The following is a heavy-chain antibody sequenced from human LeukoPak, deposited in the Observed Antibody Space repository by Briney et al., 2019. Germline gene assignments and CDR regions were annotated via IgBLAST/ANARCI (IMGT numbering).Heavy chain of an antibody. J-gene: IGHJ3*02. CDR3: ARDLGSGSYQDAFDI. V-gene: IGHV3-48*04. D-gene: IGHD1-26*01. Sequence: GGSLRLSCAASGFTFSSYSMNWVRQAPGKGLEWVSYISSSSSTIYYADSVKGRFTISRDNAKNSLYLQMNSLRAEDTAVYYCARDLGSGSYQDAFDIWGQGTMVTVSS. CDR2: ISSSSSTI. CDR1: GFTFSSYS.